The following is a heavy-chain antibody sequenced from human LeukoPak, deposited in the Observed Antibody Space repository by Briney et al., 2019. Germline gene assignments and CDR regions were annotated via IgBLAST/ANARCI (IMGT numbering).Heavy chain of an antibody. CDR2: MRYNGGNG. D-gene: IGHD6-13*01. J-gene: IGHJ5*02. CDR3: AKDREEQLVRGWFDP. CDR1: GFTFSKYS. Sequence: QTGGSLRLSCAASGFTFSKYSMHWVRQVPGKGLEWVAFMRYNGGNGYYADSVKGRFTISRDNLKSMLYLQMNSLRTDDTGLYFCAKDREEQLVRGWFDPWGQGTLVTVSS. V-gene: IGHV3-30*02.